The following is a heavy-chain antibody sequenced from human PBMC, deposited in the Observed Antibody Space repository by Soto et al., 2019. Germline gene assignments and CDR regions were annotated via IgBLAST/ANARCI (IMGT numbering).Heavy chain of an antibody. CDR2: IVVGSGNT. J-gene: IGHJ1*01. D-gene: IGHD3-22*01. Sequence: QMQLVQSGPEVKKPGTSVKVSCKASGFTFTSSAVQWVRQARGQRLEWIGWIVVGSGNTNYAQKFQERVTITRDMSTSTAYIELSSLRSEDTAVYYCAAGPNYYDSSGYYLGDFQHWGQGTLVTVSS. CDR3: AAGPNYYDSSGYYLGDFQH. V-gene: IGHV1-58*01. CDR1: GFTFTSSA.